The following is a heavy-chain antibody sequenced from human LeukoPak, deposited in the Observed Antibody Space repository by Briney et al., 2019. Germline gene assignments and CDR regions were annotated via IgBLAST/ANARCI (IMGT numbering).Heavy chain of an antibody. CDR2: INHSGST. D-gene: IGHD6-19*01. CDR1: GGSFRGYY. V-gene: IGHV4-34*01. CDR3: SRQSIAVAGTGYFQH. J-gene: IGHJ1*01. Sequence: KPSETLSLTCAVYGGSFRGYYWSWIRQPPGKGLEWIGEINHSGSTNYNPSLKSRVTMSVDTSNSQFSLKLSSVTAADTAVYYCSRQSIAVAGTGYFQHWGQGTLVTVSS.